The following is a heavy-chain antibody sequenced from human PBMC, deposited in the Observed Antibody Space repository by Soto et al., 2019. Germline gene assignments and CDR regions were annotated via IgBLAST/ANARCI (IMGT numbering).Heavy chain of an antibody. CDR3: ASALIGVGATNYFDY. V-gene: IGHV4-31*03. D-gene: IGHD1-26*01. J-gene: IGHJ4*02. CDR1: GGSISSGGYY. CDR2: IYYSGST. Sequence: QVQLQESGPGLVKPSQTLSLTCTVSGGSISSGGYYWSWIRQHPGKVLEWIGYIYYSGSTYYNPSLKSRLTIAVDTSKNQFSLKLSSVTAADTAVYYCASALIGVGATNYFDYWGQGTLVTVSS.